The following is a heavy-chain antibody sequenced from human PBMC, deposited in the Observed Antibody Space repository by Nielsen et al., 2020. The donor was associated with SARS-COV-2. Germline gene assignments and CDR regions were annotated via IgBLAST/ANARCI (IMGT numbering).Heavy chain of an antibody. CDR3: AKDQDDGYYYYYMDV. J-gene: IGHJ6*03. Sequence: GESLKISCAASGFTFSSYGMHWVRQAPGKGLEWVAVIWYGGSNKYYADSVKGRFTISRDNSKNTLYLQMNSLRAEDTAVYYCAKDQDDGYYYYYMDVWGKGTTVTVSS. D-gene: IGHD3-3*01. CDR1: GFTFSSYG. V-gene: IGHV3-30*02. CDR2: IWYGGSNK.